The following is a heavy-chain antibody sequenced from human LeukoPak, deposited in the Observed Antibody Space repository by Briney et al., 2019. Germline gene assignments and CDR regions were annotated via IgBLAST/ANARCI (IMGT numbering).Heavy chain of an antibody. CDR3: ARGPPGYSSSWYDY. CDR2: IYSGGST. J-gene: IGHJ4*02. D-gene: IGHD6-13*01. V-gene: IGHV3-66*01. Sequence: PSETLSLTCTVSGGSMSSYYWSWVRQAPGKGLEWVSVIYSGGSTYYADSVKGRFTISRDNSKNTLYLQMNSLRAEDTAVYYCARGPPGYSSSWYDYWGQGTLVTVSS. CDR1: GGSMSSYY.